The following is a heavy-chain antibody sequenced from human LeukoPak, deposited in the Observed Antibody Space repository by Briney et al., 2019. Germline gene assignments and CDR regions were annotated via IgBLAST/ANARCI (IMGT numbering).Heavy chain of an antibody. V-gene: IGHV3-23*01. J-gene: IGHJ6*03. CDR2: ISGSGGST. D-gene: IGHD5-12*01. Sequence: PGGSLRLSCAASGFTFSNYAMSWVRQAPGKGLEWVSAISGSGGSTYYADSVKGRFTISRDSSKNTLYLQMNSLRAEDTAVYYCAKDTVKVTTIRRVPHYMDVWGKGTTVTISS. CDR3: AKDTVKVTTIRRVPHYMDV. CDR1: GFTFSNYA.